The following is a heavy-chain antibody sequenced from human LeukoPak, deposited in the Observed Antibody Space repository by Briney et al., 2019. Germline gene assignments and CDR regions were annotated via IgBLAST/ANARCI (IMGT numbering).Heavy chain of an antibody. CDR2: IYPDDSDT. CDR1: GYRFNAYS. V-gene: IGHV5-51*01. CDR3: ARPNITSYYDSRGYDAFDV. Sequence: GESLKISCKGSGYRFNAYSIAWVREMPGKGLEWMGIIYPDDSDTRYSPSFQGQVTISADKSVRTAYLQWSSLKASDTAMYYCARPNITSYYDSRGYDAFDVWGQGTMVTVS. D-gene: IGHD3-22*01. J-gene: IGHJ3*01.